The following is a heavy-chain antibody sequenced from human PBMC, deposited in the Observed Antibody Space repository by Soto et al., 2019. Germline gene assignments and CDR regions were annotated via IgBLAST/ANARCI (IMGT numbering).Heavy chain of an antibody. J-gene: IGHJ6*02. V-gene: IGHV4-31*03. CDR1: GGSISSGGYY. Sequence: QVQLQESGPGLVKPSQTLSLTCTVSGGSISSGGYYWSWIRQHPGKGLEWIGYIYYIVSTYYNPSLMSRVTISVDTSKNQFSLKLSSVTAADTAVYYCARERDTSGYDWDGMDVWGQGTTVTVSS. CDR3: ARERDTSGYDWDGMDV. CDR2: IYYIVST. D-gene: IGHD5-12*01.